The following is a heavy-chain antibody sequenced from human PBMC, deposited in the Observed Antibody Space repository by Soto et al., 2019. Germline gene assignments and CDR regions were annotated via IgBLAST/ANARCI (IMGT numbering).Heavy chain of an antibody. CDR2: INTGNGFP. D-gene: IGHD6-19*01. CDR1: GYSFMSYT. J-gene: IGHJ3*02. V-gene: IGHV1-3*04. CDR3: ATNPSGFGAFDT. Sequence: QAQLVQSGAEVKKPGASVKVSCRASGYSFMSYTLYWLRQAPGQRLVWMGWINTGNGFPKYSQNFEGRVTFTRDTSTNTSYMDLGSLTSEDTAVYYGATNPSGFGAFDTWGQETMVAVSS.